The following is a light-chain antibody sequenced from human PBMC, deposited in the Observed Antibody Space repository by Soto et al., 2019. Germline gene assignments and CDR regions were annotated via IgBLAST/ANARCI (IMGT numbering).Light chain of an antibody. CDR3: LQDYDYPRT. CDR2: AAS. CDR1: QGIRTE. V-gene: IGKV1-6*01. J-gene: IGKJ1*01. Sequence: ATQMTQSPSSLSASVGDRVTIACRASQGIRTELGWYQQKPGEAPKLLIYAASTLQSGVPSRFSGSGSGTDFTLTISSLQPEEFATYYCLQDYDYPRTFCQGTKVEMK.